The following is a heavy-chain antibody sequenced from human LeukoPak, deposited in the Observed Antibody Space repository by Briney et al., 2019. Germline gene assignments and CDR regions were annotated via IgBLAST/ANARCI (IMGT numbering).Heavy chain of an antibody. CDR1: GYTFTGYY. CDR3: ARAELDSSSSPTAS. J-gene: IGHJ5*02. Sequence: ASVKVSCKTSGYTFTGYYMHWVRQAPGQGLEWMGWINPNSGGTNYPQKFQGRGTMTRDTSISTAYMELSRLRSDDTAVYYCARAELDSSSSPTASWGQGTLVTVSS. CDR2: INPNSGGT. V-gene: IGHV1-2*02. D-gene: IGHD6-6*01.